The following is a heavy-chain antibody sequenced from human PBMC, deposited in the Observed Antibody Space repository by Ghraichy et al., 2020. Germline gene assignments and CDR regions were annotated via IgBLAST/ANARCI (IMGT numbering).Heavy chain of an antibody. CDR2: ISGSGGST. V-gene: IGHV3-23*01. Sequence: GGSLRLSCAASGFTFSSYAMSWVRQAPGKGLEWVSAISGSGGSTYYADSVKGRFTISRDNSKNTLYLQMNSLRAEDTAVYYCAKDSGEYYDFWSGYWVFDYWGQGTLVTVSS. D-gene: IGHD3-3*01. J-gene: IGHJ4*02. CDR3: AKDSGEYYDFWSGYWVFDY. CDR1: GFTFSSYA.